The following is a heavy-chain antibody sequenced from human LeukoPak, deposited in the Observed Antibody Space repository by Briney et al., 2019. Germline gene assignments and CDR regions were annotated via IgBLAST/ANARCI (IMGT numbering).Heavy chain of an antibody. Sequence: PGGSLRLSCAACGHTFSKYAMSCGPDALAKGLEWGLGRSGGGGSTYYADYVKGRFSISRDKSRNTLYLQMNSLRAADTAVYYCAKGVSSVYGYYMDVWGKGTTVTVSS. CDR1: GHTFSKYA. V-gene: IGHV3-23*01. J-gene: IGHJ6*03. CDR3: AKGVSSVYGYYMDV. D-gene: IGHD2-8*01. CDR2: RSGGGGST.